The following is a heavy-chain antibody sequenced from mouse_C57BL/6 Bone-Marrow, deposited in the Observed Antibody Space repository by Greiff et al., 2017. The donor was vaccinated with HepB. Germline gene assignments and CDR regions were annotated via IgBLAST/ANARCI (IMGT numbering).Heavy chain of an antibody. CDR2: ISNGGGST. V-gene: IGHV5-12*01. CDR3: AGHKDYGRSYSYFDV. D-gene: IGHD1-1*01. Sequence: EVKLVESGGGLVQPGGSLKLSCAASGFTFSDYYMYWVRQTPEKRLEWVAYISNGGGSTYYPDTVKGRFTISRDNAKNTQYLQMSRLKSEGTAMYYCAGHKDYGRSYSYFDVWGTGTTVTVSS. J-gene: IGHJ1*03. CDR1: GFTFSDYY.